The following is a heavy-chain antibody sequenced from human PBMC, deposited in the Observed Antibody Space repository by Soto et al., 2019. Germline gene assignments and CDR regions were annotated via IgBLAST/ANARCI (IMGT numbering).Heavy chain of an antibody. J-gene: IGHJ4*02. Sequence: QVQLVESGGGLVKPGGSLRLSCAASGFTFSAYYMSWIRQAPGKGLEWISYISSSGDTGNYADSVKGRFTVSRDNAKNSLYLQINSLRAEDTAVYYCARDRGAMVGQYFDYWGQGTLVTVSS. CDR2: ISSSGDTG. V-gene: IGHV3-11*01. D-gene: IGHD2-8*01. CDR3: ARDRGAMVGQYFDY. CDR1: GFTFSAYY.